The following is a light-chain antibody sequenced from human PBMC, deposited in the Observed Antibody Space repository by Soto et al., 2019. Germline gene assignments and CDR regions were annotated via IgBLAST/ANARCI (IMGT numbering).Light chain of an antibody. CDR3: GTWDSSLSAGV. J-gene: IGLJ3*02. V-gene: IGLV1-51*01. CDR1: SSNIGNNY. Sequence: QSVLTQPPSVSAAPGRKVTISCSGSSSNIGNNYVSWYQQLPGTAPKLLIYDNNKRPSGIPDRFSGSKSGTSATLGITGLQTGDEAHYYCGTWDSSLSAGVFGGGTKLTVL. CDR2: DNN.